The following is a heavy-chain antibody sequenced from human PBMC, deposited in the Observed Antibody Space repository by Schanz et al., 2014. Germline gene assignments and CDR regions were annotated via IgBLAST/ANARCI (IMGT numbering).Heavy chain of an antibody. J-gene: IGHJ4*02. D-gene: IGHD3-22*01. Sequence: QVQVVQSGAEVKKPGASVKVSCKASGYTFISYGIKWVRQAPGQGLEWMGWISAYNGHTDYAQKLQGRVTLTTDTSTSTAYMELRSLRSDDTAMYYCARDYYDSSGYYYCDYWGQGTLVTVSS. CDR3: ARDYYDSSGYYYCDY. CDR2: ISAYNGHT. CDR1: GYTFISYG. V-gene: IGHV1-18*01.